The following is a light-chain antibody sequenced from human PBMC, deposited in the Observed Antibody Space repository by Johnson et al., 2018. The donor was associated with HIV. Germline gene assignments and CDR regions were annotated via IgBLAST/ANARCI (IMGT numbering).Light chain of an antibody. CDR3: GTWDITLMTGF. Sequence: QSVLTQPPSVSAAPGQKVTISCSGSSSNIGNNYVSWYQQVPGTAPKLLIYDNNKRPSGIPDRFSGSKSGTSATLGITGLQTGDEADYYCGTWDITLMTGFFGTGTKVTVL. CDR1: SSNIGNNY. CDR2: DNN. J-gene: IGLJ1*01. V-gene: IGLV1-51*01.